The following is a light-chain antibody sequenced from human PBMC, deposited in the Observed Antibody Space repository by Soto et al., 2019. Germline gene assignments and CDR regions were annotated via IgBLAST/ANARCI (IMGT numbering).Light chain of an antibody. CDR3: QQYGSSPRT. Sequence: EIVLTQSPDTLSLSPGERATLSCRASQSVFNKYFAWYQQKPGQPPRLLIYSASRRATDIPDRFSGSGSGTDSTLTISRLEPEDSAVYYCQQYGSSPRTFGQGTKLEIK. CDR2: SAS. V-gene: IGKV3-20*01. J-gene: IGKJ1*01. CDR1: QSVFNKY.